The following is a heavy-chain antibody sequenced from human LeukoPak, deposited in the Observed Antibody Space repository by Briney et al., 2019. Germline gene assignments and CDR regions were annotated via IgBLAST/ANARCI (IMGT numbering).Heavy chain of an antibody. D-gene: IGHD3-16*02. CDR1: GFTLDDYG. J-gene: IGHJ4*02. V-gene: IGHV3-15*01. CDR3: TTALIFMSPGGY. CDR2: IKSKTDGGTT. Sequence: PGGSLRLSCAASGFTLDDYGMSWVRQAPGKGLEWVGRIKSKTDGGTTDYAARVKGRFTISRDDSKNTLYLQMNSLKTEDTAVYYCTTALIFMSPGGYWGQGTLVTVPS.